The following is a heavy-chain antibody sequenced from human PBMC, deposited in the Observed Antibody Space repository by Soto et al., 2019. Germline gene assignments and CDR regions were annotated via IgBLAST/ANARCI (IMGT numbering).Heavy chain of an antibody. CDR2: SNIGNGNT. J-gene: IGHJ5*02. V-gene: IGHV1-3*04. D-gene: IGHD2-15*01. CDR1: GYTFTSYA. CDR3: ATEPLCGGLCYDHWLDP. Sequence: QVQLVQSGAEVKKPGASVRVSGRTSGYTFTSYAIHWVRQAPGQGLEWMAWSNIGNGNTKYSQKFQGRAIVSRDTAESTAYMELSSLRSEDTAVYYCATEPLCGGLCYDHWLDPWGQGNLVNVSS.